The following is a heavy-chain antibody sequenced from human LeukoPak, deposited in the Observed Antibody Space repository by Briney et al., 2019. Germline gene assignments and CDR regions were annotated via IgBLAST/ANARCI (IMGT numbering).Heavy chain of an antibody. CDR3: ARAGYSSGYDILTGYYGGLNFDY. D-gene: IGHD3-9*01. CDR2: ISSSSSYI. CDR1: GLSVSNNY. Sequence: GGSLRLSCVASGLSVSNNYMNWVRQAPGKGLEWVSSISSSSSYIYYADSVKGRFTISRDNAKNSLYLQMNSLRAEDTAVYYCARAGYSSGYDILTGYYGGLNFDYWGQGTLVTVSS. V-gene: IGHV3-21*01. J-gene: IGHJ4*02.